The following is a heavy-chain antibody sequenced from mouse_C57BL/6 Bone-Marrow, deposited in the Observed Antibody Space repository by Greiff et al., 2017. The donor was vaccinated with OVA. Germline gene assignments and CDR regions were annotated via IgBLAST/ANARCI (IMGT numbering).Heavy chain of an antibody. CDR3: AITAQATRGPLDY. CDR1: GYTFTSYW. D-gene: IGHD3-2*02. V-gene: IGHV1-74*01. CDR2: IHPSDSDT. J-gene: IGHJ2*01. Sequence: VQLQQPGAELVKPGASVKVSCKASGYTFTSYWMHWVKQRPGQGLEWIGRIHPSDSDTNYNQTFKGKATLTVDKSSSTAYMQLSSLTSEDSAVYYCAITAQATRGPLDYWGQGTTLTVSS.